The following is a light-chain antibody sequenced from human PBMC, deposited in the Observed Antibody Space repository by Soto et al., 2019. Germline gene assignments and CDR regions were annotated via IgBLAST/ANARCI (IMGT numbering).Light chain of an antibody. V-gene: IGLV1-40*01. CDR1: SSNIGRGYD. CDR3: QSYDSSLSAVV. CDR2: GNS. Sequence: QSVLTQPPSVSGAPGQRVTISCTGSSSNIGRGYDVHWYQQLPGTAPKLLIYGNSNRPSGVPDRFSGSKSGTSASLAITGLQAEDEADYYCQSYDSSLSAVVFGGGTKVTVL. J-gene: IGLJ2*01.